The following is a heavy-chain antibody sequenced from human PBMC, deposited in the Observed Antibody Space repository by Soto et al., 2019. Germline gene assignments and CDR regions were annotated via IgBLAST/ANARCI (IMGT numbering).Heavy chain of an antibody. V-gene: IGHV1-2*04. D-gene: IGHD5-12*01. CDR3: ARERIVATIPGHYYYYGMDV. J-gene: IGHJ6*02. CDR1: GYTLTELS. Sequence: GASVKVSCKVSGYTLTELSMHWVRQAPGKGLEWMGGFDPKVGGTNYAQKFQGWVTMTRDTSISTAYMELSRLRSDDTAVYYCARERIVATIPGHYYYYGMDVWGQGTTVTVSS. CDR2: FDPKVGGT.